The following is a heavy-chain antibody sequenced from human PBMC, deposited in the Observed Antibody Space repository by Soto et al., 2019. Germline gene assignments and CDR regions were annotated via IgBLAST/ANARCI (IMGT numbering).Heavy chain of an antibody. V-gene: IGHV3-15*07. D-gene: IGHD5-18*01. J-gene: IGHJ2*01. CDR2: IKSKTDGGTA. Sequence: PGGSLRLSCAASGFTFSNARMNWVRQAPGKGLEWVGRIKSKTDGGTADYAAPVKGRFTISRDDSKNTLYLQMNSLKTEDTAVYYCTTDLRDTWYFDLWGRGTLVTVSS. CDR1: GFTFSNAR. CDR3: TTDLRDTWYFDL.